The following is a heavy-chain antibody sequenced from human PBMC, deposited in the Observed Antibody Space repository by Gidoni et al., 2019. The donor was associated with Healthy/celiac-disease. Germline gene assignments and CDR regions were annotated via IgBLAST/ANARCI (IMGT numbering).Heavy chain of an antibody. V-gene: IGHV4-34*01. CDR3: ARGRISAWGVMAAGTPFDY. J-gene: IGHJ4*02. CDR2: INHSGSA. CDR1: GGSFSFYY. D-gene: IGHD6-13*01. Sequence: QVQLQQWGAGLLKPSETLSLTCAVFGGSFSFYYWSWIRQPPGKGLEWIGEINHSGSANYNPSLKSRVTISVDTSKNQFSLKLSSVTAADTAVYYCARGRISAWGVMAAGTPFDYWGQGTLVTVSS.